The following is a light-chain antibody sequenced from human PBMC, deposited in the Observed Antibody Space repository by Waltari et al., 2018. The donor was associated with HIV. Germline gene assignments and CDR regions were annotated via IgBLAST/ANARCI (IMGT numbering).Light chain of an antibody. CDR1: SSNLGGTS. J-gene: IGLJ3*02. V-gene: IGLV1-47*01. Sequence: QSVLTQPPSASGAPGPRVTMSCPGSSSNLGGTSVYWYQPLPGSTPKLPISRNNNRPSGVPDRFSGSKSGTSASLAISGLRSEDEADYYCAAWDDSLSGVLFGGGTRLTVL. CDR2: RNN. CDR3: AAWDDSLSGVL.